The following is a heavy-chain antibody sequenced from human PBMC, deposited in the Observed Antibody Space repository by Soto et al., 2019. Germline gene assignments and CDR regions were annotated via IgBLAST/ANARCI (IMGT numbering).Heavy chain of an antibody. CDR3: AKGPRDGAES. V-gene: IGHV3-43*01. CDR1: GFTFDDYT. J-gene: IGHJ5*02. CDR2: ISWDGGST. D-gene: IGHD3-16*01. Sequence: GSLRLSCAASGFTFDDYTMHWVRQAPGKGLEWVSLISWDGGSTYYADSVKGRFTISRDNSKNSLYLQMNSLRTEDTALYYCAKGPRDGAESWGQGTLVTVSS.